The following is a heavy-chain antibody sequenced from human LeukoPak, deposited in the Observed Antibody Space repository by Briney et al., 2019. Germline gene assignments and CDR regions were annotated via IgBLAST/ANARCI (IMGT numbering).Heavy chain of an antibody. D-gene: IGHD1-26*01. CDR3: ARHRHSGSYLFDY. Sequence: PSETLSLTCTVPGGSISSSSYYWGWIRQPPGKGLEWIGSIYYSGSTYYNPSLKSRVTISVDTSKNQFSLKLSSVTAADTAVYYCARHRHSGSYLFDYWGQGTLVTVSS. J-gene: IGHJ4*02. CDR1: GGSISSSSYY. CDR2: IYYSGST. V-gene: IGHV4-39*01.